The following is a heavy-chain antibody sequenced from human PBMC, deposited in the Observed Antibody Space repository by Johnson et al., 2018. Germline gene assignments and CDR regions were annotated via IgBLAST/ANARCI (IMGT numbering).Heavy chain of an antibody. D-gene: IGHD4-17*01. V-gene: IGHV3-33*01. CDR1: GYIFKNDV. J-gene: IGHJ3*02. CDR3: ARVPNDYGDYTDAFDI. Sequence: QVQLVQSGGGVVQPGRSLRLSCSASGYIFKNDVMHWVRQAPGKGLEWGAIIWYDGSKKYYADSVKGRFTISRDTSKNTLYLQMNSLRAEDTAVYYCARVPNDYGDYTDAFDIWGQGTMVTVSS. CDR2: IWYDGSKK.